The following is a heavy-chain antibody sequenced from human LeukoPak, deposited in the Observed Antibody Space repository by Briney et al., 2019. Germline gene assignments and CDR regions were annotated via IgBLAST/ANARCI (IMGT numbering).Heavy chain of an antibody. D-gene: IGHD6-19*01. CDR1: GGSISISNYF. V-gene: IGHV4-39*01. J-gene: IGHJ4*02. CDR2: ISSTGIT. Sequence: SETLSLTCSVSGGSISISNYFWGWIRQPPGKGLEWIASISSTGITHYYPSLESRISVSVETSKNQLSLKLTSLTAADTAVYYCAFSGWFWGAFDYWGQGILVTVSS. CDR3: AFSGWFWGAFDY.